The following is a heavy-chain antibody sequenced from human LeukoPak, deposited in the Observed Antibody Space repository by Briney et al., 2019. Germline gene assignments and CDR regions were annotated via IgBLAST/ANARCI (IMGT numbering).Heavy chain of an antibody. V-gene: IGHV3-30*04. CDR1: GFTFSSYA. CDR2: ISYDGSNK. D-gene: IGHD3-3*01. Sequence: GGSLRLSCAASGFTFSSYAMHWVRQAPGKGLEWVAVISYDGSNKYYADSVKGRFTISRDNSKNTLYLQMNSLRAEDTAVYYCASPAGDFWSGYFAISAFDIWGHGTMVTVSS. CDR3: ASPAGDFWSGYFAISAFDI. J-gene: IGHJ3*02.